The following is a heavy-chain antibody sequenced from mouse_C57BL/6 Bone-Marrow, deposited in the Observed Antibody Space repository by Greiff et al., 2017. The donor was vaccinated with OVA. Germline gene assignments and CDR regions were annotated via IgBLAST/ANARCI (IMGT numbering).Heavy chain of an antibody. CDR2: INPSSGYT. D-gene: IGHD1-1*01. CDR3: ARRNTTVVAQDY. Sequence: QVHVKQSGAELARPGASVKMSCKASGYTFTSYTMHWVKQRPGQGLEWIGYINPSSGYTKYNQKFKDKATLTADKSSSTAYMQLSSLTSEDSAVYYCARRNTTVVAQDYWGQGTTLTVSS. V-gene: IGHV1-4*01. CDR1: GYTFTSYT. J-gene: IGHJ2*01.